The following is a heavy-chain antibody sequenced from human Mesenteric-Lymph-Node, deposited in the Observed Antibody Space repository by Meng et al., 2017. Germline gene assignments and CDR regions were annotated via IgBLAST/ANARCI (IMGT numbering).Heavy chain of an antibody. D-gene: IGHD1-26*01. CDR1: GYTFTGYY. J-gene: IGHJ4*02. CDR3: ARGPGDVGATDY. Sequence: ASVKVSCKASGYTFTGYYMHWVRQAPGQGLEWMGWMNPNSGNTGYAQKFQGRVTMTRNTSISTAYMELSSLRSEDTAVYYCARGPGDVGATDYWGQGTLVTVSS. V-gene: IGHV1-8*02. CDR2: MNPNSGNT.